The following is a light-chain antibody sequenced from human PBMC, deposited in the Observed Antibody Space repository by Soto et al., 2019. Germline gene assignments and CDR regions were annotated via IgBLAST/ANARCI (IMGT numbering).Light chain of an antibody. J-gene: IGLJ2*01. CDR2: YDN. Sequence: QSVLTQPPSVSEAPRQRVTISCSGSSSNVGNNAVNWYQRLPGKAPKLLIYYDNLLPSGVSDRFSGSKSGTSASLAISGLRSDDEADYYCAAWDDSLNYVVFGGGTKLTVL. CDR1: SSNVGNNA. CDR3: AAWDDSLNYVV. V-gene: IGLV1-36*01.